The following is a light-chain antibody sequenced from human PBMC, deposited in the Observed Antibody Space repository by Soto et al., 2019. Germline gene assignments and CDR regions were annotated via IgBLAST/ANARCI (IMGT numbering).Light chain of an antibody. CDR3: QSYDNILSGPL. V-gene: IGLV1-40*01. CDR1: GSNVGASYD. Sequence: QSVLTQPPSVSGAPGQTITMSCTGSGSNVGASYDVHWYQVLPGAGPRLLIYKNNNRPSGVPDRFSGSKSGTSASLAITGLRAEEEADYYCQSYDNILSGPLFGGGTKLTVL. J-gene: IGLJ3*02. CDR2: KNN.